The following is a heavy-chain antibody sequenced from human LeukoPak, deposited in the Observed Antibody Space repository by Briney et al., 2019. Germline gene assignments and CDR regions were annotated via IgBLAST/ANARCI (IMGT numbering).Heavy chain of an antibody. V-gene: IGHV3-74*01. CDR1: GFTFSSYW. D-gene: IGHD3-10*01. CDR3: ASGGTMVRGVIFY. CDR2: INSDGSST. J-gene: IGHJ4*02. Sequence: QPGGSLRLSCAASGFTFSSYWMHWVRQAPGKGLVWVSRINSDGSSTSYADSVKGRFTISRDNAKNTLYLQMNSLRAEDTAVYHCASGGTMVRGVIFYWGQGTLVTVSS.